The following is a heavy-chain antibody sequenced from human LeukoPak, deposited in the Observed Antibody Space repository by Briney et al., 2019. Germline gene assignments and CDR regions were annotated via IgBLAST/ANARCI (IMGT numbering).Heavy chain of an antibody. Sequence: KPSETLSLTCTVSGGSISIYYWSWIRQPAGKGLEWIGRIYTSGSTNYNPSLKSRVTMSVDTSKNQFSLKLSSVTAADTAVYYCARNEWLAQTDAFDIWGQGTMVTVSS. CDR1: GGSISIYY. D-gene: IGHD6-19*01. V-gene: IGHV4-4*07. J-gene: IGHJ3*02. CDR2: IYTSGST. CDR3: ARNEWLAQTDAFDI.